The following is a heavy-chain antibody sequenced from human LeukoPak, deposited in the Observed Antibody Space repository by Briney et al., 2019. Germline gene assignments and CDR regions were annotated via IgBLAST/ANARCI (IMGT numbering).Heavy chain of an antibody. CDR3: ARDLVGATKVFDY. CDR2: ISSSSSYI. CDR1: GFTFSNYA. J-gene: IGHJ4*02. V-gene: IGHV3-21*01. Sequence: PGGSLRLSCAASGFTFSNYAMSWVRQAPGKGLEWVSSISSSSSYIYYADSVKGRFTISRDNAKNSLYLQMNSLRAEDTAVYYCARDLVGATKVFDYWGQGTLVTVSS. D-gene: IGHD1-26*01.